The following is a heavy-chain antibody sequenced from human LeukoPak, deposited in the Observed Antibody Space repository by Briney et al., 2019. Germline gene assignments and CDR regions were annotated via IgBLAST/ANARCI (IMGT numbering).Heavy chain of an antibody. Sequence: SETLSLTCTVSGGSISSYYWSWIRQPAGKGLEWIGRIYTSGSTNYNPSLKSRVTMSVDTSKNQFSLKLSSVTAADTAVYYCAREGPIAVAGTFPSYYYYYGMDVWGQGTTVTVSS. CDR3: AREGPIAVAGTFPSYYYYYGMDV. CDR2: IYTSGST. J-gene: IGHJ6*02. V-gene: IGHV4-4*07. CDR1: GGSISSYY. D-gene: IGHD6-19*01.